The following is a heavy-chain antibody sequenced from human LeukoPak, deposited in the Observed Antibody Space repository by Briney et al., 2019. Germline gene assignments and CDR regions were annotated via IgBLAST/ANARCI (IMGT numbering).Heavy chain of an antibody. Sequence: GGSLRLSCAASGCTFSSYAMSWVRQAPGKGLEWVSAISGSGGSTYYADSVKGRFTISRDNSKNTLYLQMNSLRAEDTAVYYCADGRRGSGSYYNPSRWGQGTLVTVSS. D-gene: IGHD3-10*01. J-gene: IGHJ4*02. CDR3: ADGRRGSGSYYNPSR. CDR2: ISGSGGST. V-gene: IGHV3-23*01. CDR1: GCTFSSYA.